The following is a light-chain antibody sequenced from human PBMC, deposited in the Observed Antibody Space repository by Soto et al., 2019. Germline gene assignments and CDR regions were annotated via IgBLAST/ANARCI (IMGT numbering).Light chain of an antibody. CDR2: GNS. CDR1: SSNIGAGYD. J-gene: IGLJ3*02. Sequence: QSVLTQPPSVSGAPGQRVTISCTGSSSNIGAGYDVHWYQQLPGTAPKLLIYGNSNRPSGVPDRFSGSKSGTSAYLAITGLPAEDEADYYCQSYDSSLSALFGGGTKLTVL. V-gene: IGLV1-40*01. CDR3: QSYDSSLSAL.